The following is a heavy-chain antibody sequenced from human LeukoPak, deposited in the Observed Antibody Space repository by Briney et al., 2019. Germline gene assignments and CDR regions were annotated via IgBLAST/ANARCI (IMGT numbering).Heavy chain of an antibody. Sequence: GGSLRLSCAASGFTFSSYAMSWVSQAPGKGLEWVSAISGSGGSTYYADSVKGRFTISRDNSKNTLYLQMNSLRAEDTAVYYCAKYDSGSQPGLVDYWGQGTLVTVSS. CDR1: GFTFSSYA. CDR3: AKYDSGSQPGLVDY. D-gene: IGHD3-10*01. V-gene: IGHV3-23*01. J-gene: IGHJ4*02. CDR2: ISGSGGST.